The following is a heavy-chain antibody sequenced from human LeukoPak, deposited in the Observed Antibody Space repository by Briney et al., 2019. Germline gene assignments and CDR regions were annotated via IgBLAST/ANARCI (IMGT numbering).Heavy chain of an antibody. D-gene: IGHD2-15*01. J-gene: IGHJ6*03. CDR3: AKRGGTESFYYYSYMDV. V-gene: IGHV3-23*01. CDR1: GFTFSSYD. CDR2: ISRSGGTT. Sequence: GGSLRLSCAASGFTFSSYDMTWVRQTPGKGLEWVALISRSGGTTYYADSVKGRFTTSRDNTKNTLYLEMNSLRAEDTAEYYCAKRGGTESFYYYSYMDVWGKGTTVTVSS.